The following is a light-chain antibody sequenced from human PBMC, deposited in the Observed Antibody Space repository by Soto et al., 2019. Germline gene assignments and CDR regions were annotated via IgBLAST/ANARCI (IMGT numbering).Light chain of an antibody. V-gene: IGKV3-11*01. Sequence: QSPYTLSVSPGETATLTCRTSQSVSKDLAWYQQKPGQAPRLLIYDASNRATGIPARFSGSGSGTDFTLTISSLEPEDFAVYYCQQRSNWPLTFGGGTKVDIK. CDR2: DAS. CDR3: QQRSNWPLT. J-gene: IGKJ4*01. CDR1: QSVSKD.